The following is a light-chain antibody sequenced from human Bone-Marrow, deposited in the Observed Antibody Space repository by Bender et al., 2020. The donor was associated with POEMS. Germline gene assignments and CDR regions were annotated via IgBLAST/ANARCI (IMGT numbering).Light chain of an antibody. J-gene: IGLJ1*01. V-gene: IGLV2-14*02. Sequence: QSALTQPASMSASPGQSITIACTGTTSDVGNYNLVSWYQQQPGKVPKLLIYEGSKRPSGVSSRFSGSKSANAASLTISGLQTEDEADYYCATWDDSLIGYVFGTGTKVTVL. CDR1: TSDVGNYNL. CDR3: ATWDDSLIGYV. CDR2: EGS.